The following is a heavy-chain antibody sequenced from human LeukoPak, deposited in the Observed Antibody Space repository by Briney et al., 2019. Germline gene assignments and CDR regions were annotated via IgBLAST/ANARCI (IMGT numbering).Heavy chain of an antibody. V-gene: IGHV3-30*02. J-gene: IGHJ3*02. D-gene: IGHD2-21*02. CDR2: IRYDGSNK. CDR3: AKEMRLWVTSAAFEI. CDR1: GFIFSGYG. Sequence: PGGSQRLSCAASGFIFSGYGMHWVRQAPGKGLEWVALIRYDGSNKYYADSVKGRFTISRDNSKNTLYLQMNSLRAGDTAVYYCAKEMRLWVTSAAFEIWGQGTMVTVSS.